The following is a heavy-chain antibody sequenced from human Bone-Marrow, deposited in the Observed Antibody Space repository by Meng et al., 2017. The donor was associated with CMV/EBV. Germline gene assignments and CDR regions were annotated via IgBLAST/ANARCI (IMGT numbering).Heavy chain of an antibody. CDR2: IKEDGSEK. J-gene: IGHJ4*02. V-gene: IGHV3-7*04. CDR1: GFTFSRYW. D-gene: IGHD6-13*01. Sequence: GGSLRLSCAASGFTFSRYWMSWVRQAPGEGLEWVANIKEDGSEKYYVDSVKGRFTISRDNAKISLYLQMNSLRAEDTAVYYCARVIAAADYFDFWGQGTLVTVSS. CDR3: ARVIAAADYFDF.